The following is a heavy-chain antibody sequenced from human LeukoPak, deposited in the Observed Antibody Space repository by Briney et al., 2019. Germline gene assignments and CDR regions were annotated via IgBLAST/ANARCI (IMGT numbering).Heavy chain of an antibody. Sequence: GSSVKVSCKASVYTFTSYDINWVRQAAGQGVEWMGWMNPYCGNTGYAQKFQGRVTMTRGTSISTAFLEVSLFRSDDTAVYYCARGPSRVTMVRGLAPHWLDPWGKGTLVTVPS. CDR1: VYTFTSYD. D-gene: IGHD3-10*01. CDR3: ARGPSRVTMVRGLAPHWLDP. J-gene: IGHJ5*02. CDR2: MNPYCGNT. V-gene: IGHV1-8*01.